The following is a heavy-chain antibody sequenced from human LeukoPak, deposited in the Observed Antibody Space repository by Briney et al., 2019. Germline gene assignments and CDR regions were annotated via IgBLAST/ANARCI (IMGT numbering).Heavy chain of an antibody. CDR3: ANPLTVYYYYGMDV. D-gene: IGHD1-14*01. CDR2: ISGSGGST. V-gene: IGHV3-23*01. Sequence: GGSLRLSCAASGFTFSSYAMSWVRQAPGKGLEWVSAISGSGGSTYYADSVKGRFTISRDNSKNTLYLQMNSLRAEDTAVYYCANPLTVYYYYGMDVWGQGTTVTVSS. J-gene: IGHJ6*02. CDR1: GFTFSSYA.